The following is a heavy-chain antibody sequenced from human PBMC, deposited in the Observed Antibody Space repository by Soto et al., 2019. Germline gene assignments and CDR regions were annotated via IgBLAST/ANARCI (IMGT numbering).Heavy chain of an antibody. CDR1: GYTFTSYG. CDR2: ISAYNGNT. V-gene: IGHV1-18*01. D-gene: IGHD2-15*01. Sequence: ASVKVSCKASGYTFTSYGISWVRQAPGQGLEWMGWISAYNGNTNYAQKLQGRVTMTTDTSTSTAYMELRSLRSDDTAVYYCARDFQLGYCSGGSCLPNFYWGQGTLVTVSS. J-gene: IGHJ4*02. CDR3: ARDFQLGYCSGGSCLPNFY.